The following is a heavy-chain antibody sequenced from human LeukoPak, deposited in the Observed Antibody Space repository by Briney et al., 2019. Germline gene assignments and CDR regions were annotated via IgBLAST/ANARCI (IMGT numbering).Heavy chain of an antibody. CDR3: ARDYADYVGYFFFDY. CDR2: IRYDGSNK. D-gene: IGHD4-17*01. Sequence: GGSLRLSCAASGFTFSSYGMHWVRQAPGKGLEWVAFIRYDGSNKYYADSVKGRFTISRDNSQNTLYLQMNSLRAEDTAVYYCARDYADYVGYFFFDYWGQGTLVTVSS. CDR1: GFTFSSYG. V-gene: IGHV3-30*02. J-gene: IGHJ4*02.